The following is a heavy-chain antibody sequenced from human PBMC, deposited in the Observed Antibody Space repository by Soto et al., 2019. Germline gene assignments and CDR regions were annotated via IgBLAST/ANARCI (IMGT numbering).Heavy chain of an antibody. V-gene: IGHV1-18*04. CDR2: ISTSSGNT. CDR3: ARGGGYAVDY. Sequence: QVQLVQSGSELRKPGASVKVSCKASGYTFTSNSITWVRQDPGQGLEWMGWISTSSGNTKFAQKFHGRVTLTTDTSTSTAYMELTSLRSDDTAVYYCARGGGYAVDYWGQGTLVTVST. D-gene: IGHD5-12*01. J-gene: IGHJ4*02. CDR1: GYTFTSNS.